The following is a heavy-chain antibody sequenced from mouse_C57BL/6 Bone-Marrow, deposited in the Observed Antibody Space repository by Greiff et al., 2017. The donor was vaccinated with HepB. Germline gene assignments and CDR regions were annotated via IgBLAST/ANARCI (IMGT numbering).Heavy chain of an antibody. CDR2: IDPENGDT. D-gene: IGHD2-2*01. J-gene: IGHJ4*01. CDR3: TSMVTTKDYAMDD. Sequence: VQLQQSGAELVRPGASVKLSCTASGFNIKDDYMHWVKQRPEQGLEWIGWIDPENGDTEYASKFQGKATITADTSSNPAYLQLSSLTSEDTAVYYCTSMVTTKDYAMDDWGQGTSVTVSS. CDR1: GFNIKDDY. V-gene: IGHV14-4*01.